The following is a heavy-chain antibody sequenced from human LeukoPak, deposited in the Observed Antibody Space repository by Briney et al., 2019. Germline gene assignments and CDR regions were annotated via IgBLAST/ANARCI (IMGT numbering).Heavy chain of an antibody. D-gene: IGHD2-8*01. CDR2: ISSSGSTI. J-gene: IGHJ4*02. Sequence: GGSLRLSCAASGFTFSTYEMNWVRQAPAKGLEWVSYISSSGSTIFYADSVKGRFTISRDNAKNTLYLQMNSLRAKDTAVYYCARDNGENYHTAFDYWGQGTLVTVSS. V-gene: IGHV3-48*03. CDR3: ARDNGENYHTAFDY. CDR1: GFTFSTYE.